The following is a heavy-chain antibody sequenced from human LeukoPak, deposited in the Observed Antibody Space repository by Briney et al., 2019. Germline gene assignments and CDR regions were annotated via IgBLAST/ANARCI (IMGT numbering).Heavy chain of an antibody. CDR2: IKSKTDGGTT. Sequence: KPGGSLRLSCAASGFTVSSNYMNWVRQAPGKGLEWVGRIKSKTDGGTTDYAAPVKGRFTISRDDSKNTLYLQMNSLKTEDTAVYYCTTALGCSSTSCALDYWGQGTLVTVSS. CDR1: GFTVSSNY. D-gene: IGHD2-2*01. V-gene: IGHV3-15*07. J-gene: IGHJ4*02. CDR3: TTALGCSSTSCALDY.